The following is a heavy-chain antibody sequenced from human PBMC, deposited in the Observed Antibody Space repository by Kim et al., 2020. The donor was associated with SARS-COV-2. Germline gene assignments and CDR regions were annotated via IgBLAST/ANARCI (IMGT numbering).Heavy chain of an antibody. CDR1: GFTFDDYG. CDR2: INWNGGST. Sequence: GGSLRLSCAASGFTFDDYGMSWARQAPGKGLEWVSGINWNGGSTGYADSVKGRFTISRDNAKNSLYLQMNSLRAEDTALYHCARDYYGSGSYYPGNDYWGQGTLVTVSS. J-gene: IGHJ4*02. CDR3: ARDYYGSGSYYPGNDY. V-gene: IGHV3-20*01. D-gene: IGHD3-10*01.